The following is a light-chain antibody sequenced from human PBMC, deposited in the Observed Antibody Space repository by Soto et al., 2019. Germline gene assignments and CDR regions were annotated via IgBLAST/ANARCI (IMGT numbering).Light chain of an antibody. V-gene: IGLV2-11*01. CDR2: DVS. J-gene: IGLJ1*01. Sequence: QSALTQPRSVSGSPGQSVTISCTGTSSDVGGYNYVSWYQQHPGKDPKLMIYDVSKRPSGVTDRFSGSKSGNTASLTISGLQSEDEADYYCCSYAGSYTYVFGTGTKVTVL. CDR1: SSDVGGYNY. CDR3: CSYAGSYTYV.